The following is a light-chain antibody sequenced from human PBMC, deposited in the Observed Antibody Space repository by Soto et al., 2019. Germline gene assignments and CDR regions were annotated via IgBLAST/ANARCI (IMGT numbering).Light chain of an antibody. Sequence: QSALTQPASVSGSPGQSITISCTGISSDGDDYKDVSWYQQHPGKAPKLMIYEVTYRPSGVSNRFSGSKSGNTASLTISGLQAEEEADYYCSSYTSTSTVFVTGTKVTVL. CDR1: SSDGDDYKD. CDR2: EVT. J-gene: IGLJ1*01. V-gene: IGLV2-14*01. CDR3: SSYTSTSTV.